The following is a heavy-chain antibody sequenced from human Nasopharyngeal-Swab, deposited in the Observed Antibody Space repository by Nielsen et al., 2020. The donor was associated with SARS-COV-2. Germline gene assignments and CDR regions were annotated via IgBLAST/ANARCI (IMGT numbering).Heavy chain of an antibody. D-gene: IGHD5-18*01. J-gene: IGHJ4*02. Sequence: GESLKITCATSGCTFSPYTMTWVRQAPGKGLEGISYITSGNSVQYADSVRGRFTISRDNAKNSLYLQMNSLTAEETAVYYCARERGGGYGDYWGQGTLVTVSS. CDR2: ITSGNSV. CDR3: ARERGGGYGDY. CDR1: GCTFSPYT. V-gene: IGHV3-48*04.